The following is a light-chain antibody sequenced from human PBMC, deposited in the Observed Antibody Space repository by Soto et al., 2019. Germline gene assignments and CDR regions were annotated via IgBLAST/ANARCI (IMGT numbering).Light chain of an antibody. CDR3: QQGHNWPLT. Sequence: EIVMTQSPATLSVSPGERATLSCRASQSISTELAWYQQKPGQPPRLLIYSASTRATGAPPRFTGSGSGSEFTLTISGLQSEDFAVYYCQQGHNWPLTFGQGTRLEI. CDR1: QSISTE. J-gene: IGKJ2*01. V-gene: IGKV3-15*01. CDR2: SAS.